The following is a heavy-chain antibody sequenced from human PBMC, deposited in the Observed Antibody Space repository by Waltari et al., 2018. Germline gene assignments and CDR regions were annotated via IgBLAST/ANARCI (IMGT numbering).Heavy chain of an antibody. D-gene: IGHD3-3*01. CDR2: IGDDGNT. CDR1: GGSFINYR. V-gene: IGHV4-34*01. Sequence: QVLLLQGGARPLKPSETLSLTCDLSGGSFINYRWNWIRQSPPKGLEWIGQIGDDGNTVYTPCLRGRVVIWMDTSKNQFSMTLTSVTAADTAVYYCARAPITVVPGTQKGGMDVWGHGTTVSVSS. J-gene: IGHJ6*02. CDR3: ARAPITVVPGTQKGGMDV.